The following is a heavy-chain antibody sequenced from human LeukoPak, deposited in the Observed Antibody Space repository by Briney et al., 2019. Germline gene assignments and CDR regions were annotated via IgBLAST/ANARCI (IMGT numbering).Heavy chain of an antibody. J-gene: IGHJ4*02. CDR1: GFTVSSNH. D-gene: IGHD2-2*01. CDR3: ASGSSVDCSRTSCPPTDY. V-gene: IGHV3-53*05. Sequence: PGGSLRLSCAASGFTVSSNHMSWVRQAPGKGLEWVSLIYSDGSTYYADSVKGRFTISRDNSKNTLYVQMSSLRGDDTGVYYCASGSSVDCSRTSCPPTDYWGQGTLVTVSS. CDR2: IYSDGST.